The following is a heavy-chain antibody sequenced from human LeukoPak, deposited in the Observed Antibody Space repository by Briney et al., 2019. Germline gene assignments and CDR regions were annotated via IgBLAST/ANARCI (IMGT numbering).Heavy chain of an antibody. CDR1: GGSFSGYY. V-gene: IGHV4-34*01. Sequence: SETLSLTCAVYGGSFSGYYWSWIRQPPGKGLEWIGEINHSGSTNYNPSLKSRVTISVDTSKNQFSLKLNSVTAADTAVYYCATLREDYGSGSYPHYYYMDVWGKGTTVTISS. D-gene: IGHD3-10*01. J-gene: IGHJ6*03. CDR2: INHSGST. CDR3: ATLREDYGSGSYPHYYYMDV.